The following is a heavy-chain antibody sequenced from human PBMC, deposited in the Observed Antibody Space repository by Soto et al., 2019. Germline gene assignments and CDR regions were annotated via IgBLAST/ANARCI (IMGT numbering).Heavy chain of an antibody. D-gene: IGHD2-21*02. CDR2: IYYGGST. CDR3: ARGGRGTAVTAFDY. Sequence: QVQLQESGPGLVKPSQTLSLTCTVSGGSISSGGYYWSWIRQHPGKGLEWIGYIYYGGSTYYNPSLKSRVTISVDTSKNQFSLKLSSVTAADTAVYYCARGGRGTAVTAFDYWGQGTLVTVSS. V-gene: IGHV4-31*03. CDR1: GGSISSGGYY. J-gene: IGHJ4*02.